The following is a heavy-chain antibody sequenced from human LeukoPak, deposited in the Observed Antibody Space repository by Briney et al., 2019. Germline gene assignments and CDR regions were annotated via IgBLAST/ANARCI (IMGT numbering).Heavy chain of an antibody. CDR1: GFVVSANF. CDR3: AKDQRYYGSGSDSYFDY. J-gene: IGHJ4*02. D-gene: IGHD3-10*01. CDR2: MYSVGTT. Sequence: PGGSLRLSCEASGFVVSANFMNWVRQAPGKGLEWVSVMYSVGTTYYADSVKGRFTISRDNSKNTLYLQMNSLRAEDTAVYYCAKDQRYYGSGSDSYFDYWGQGTLVTVSS. V-gene: IGHV3-53*01.